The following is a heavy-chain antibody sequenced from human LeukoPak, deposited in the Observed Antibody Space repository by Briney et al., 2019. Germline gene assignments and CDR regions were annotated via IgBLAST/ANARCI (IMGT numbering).Heavy chain of an antibody. CDR3: ARDWPGYYYYMDV. CDR1: GYSISSGYY. V-gene: IGHV4-38-2*02. CDR2: IYHSGST. Sequence: SETLSLTCTVSGYSISSGYYWGWIRQPPGQGLEWIGSIYHSGSTYYNPSLKSRVTISVDTSKNQFSLKLSSVTAADTAVYYCARDWPGYYYYMDVWGKGTTVTVSS. D-gene: IGHD3-10*01. J-gene: IGHJ6*03.